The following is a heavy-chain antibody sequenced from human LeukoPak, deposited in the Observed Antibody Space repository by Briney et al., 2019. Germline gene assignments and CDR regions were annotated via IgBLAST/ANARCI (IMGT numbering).Heavy chain of an antibody. CDR3: PRVHLPREYIAARPLAWFDP. J-gene: IGHJ5*02. V-gene: IGHV4-34*01. Sequence: SETLSLTCAVYGGSFSGYYWSWIRQPPGKGLEWIGEINHSGSTNYNPSLKSRVTISVDTSKNQFSLKLSSVTAADRAVYSCPRVHLPREYIAARPLAWFDPWGQGTLVTVSS. CDR2: INHSGST. CDR1: GGSFSGYY. D-gene: IGHD6-6*01.